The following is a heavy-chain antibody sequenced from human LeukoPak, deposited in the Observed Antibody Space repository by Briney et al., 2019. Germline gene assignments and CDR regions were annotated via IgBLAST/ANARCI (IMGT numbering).Heavy chain of an antibody. CDR1: GGTFSSYA. Sequence: ASVKVSCKASGGTFSSYAISWVRQAPGQGLEWMGRIIPILGIANYAQKFQGRVTITADKSTSTAYMELSSLRPEATAVYYCAREPYITMLVVVTDAFDIWGQGTMVTVSS. V-gene: IGHV1-69*04. CDR2: IIPILGIA. D-gene: IGHD3-22*01. J-gene: IGHJ3*02. CDR3: AREPYITMLVVVTDAFDI.